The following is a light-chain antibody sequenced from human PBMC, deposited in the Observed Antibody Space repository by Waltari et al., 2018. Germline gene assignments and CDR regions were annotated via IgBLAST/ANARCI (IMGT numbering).Light chain of an antibody. J-gene: IGLJ3*02. CDR2: RDN. V-gene: IGLV1-47*01. CDR1: SPTIGCDD. Sequence: QSVLTQPPSASGTPGQRVTISCSGSSPTIGCDDVYWYQQLPGPAPKLLIYRDNQRPSGVPDRFSGSNSGTSASLAISGLRSEDEADYYCAAWDDSLSGWVFGGGTKLTVL. CDR3: AAWDDSLSGWV.